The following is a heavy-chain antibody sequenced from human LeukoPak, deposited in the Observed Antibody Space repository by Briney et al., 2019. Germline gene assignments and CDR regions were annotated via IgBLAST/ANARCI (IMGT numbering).Heavy chain of an antibody. D-gene: IGHD1-1*01. CDR3: ARHSLPGTTPFDY. Sequence: ASVKVSCEASGYTFINYYFHWVRQAPGHGLEWVGIINPSGGSTTYAQKFQGRVSMTRDTSTSTVYMELSSLESDDTALYYCARHSLPGTTPFDYWGQGTLVTVSS. CDR1: GYTFINYY. V-gene: IGHV1-46*01. CDR2: INPSGGST. J-gene: IGHJ4*02.